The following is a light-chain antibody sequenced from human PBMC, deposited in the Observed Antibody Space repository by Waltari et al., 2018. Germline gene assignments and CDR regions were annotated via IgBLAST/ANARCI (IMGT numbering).Light chain of an antibody. J-gene: IGKJ2*01. V-gene: IGKV3-15*01. CDR2: GAS. CDR1: QSVGSD. CDR3: QQYNKWPPYT. Sequence: EIVMTQSPATLSVSPGERATLSCRAGQSVGSDLAWYQQKPGQAPSLLIYGASTRVTGVPARFSGSGSGTEFTLTISSLQSEDFAVYYCQQYNKWPPYTFGQGTKLEIK.